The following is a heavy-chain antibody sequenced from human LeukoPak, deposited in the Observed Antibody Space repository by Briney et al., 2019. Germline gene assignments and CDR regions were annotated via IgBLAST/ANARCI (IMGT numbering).Heavy chain of an antibody. CDR2: INPGGSAK. V-gene: IGHV3-7*01. J-gene: IGHJ4*02. CDR3: ARDTYYYDSSESY. CDR1: GFTFRTYW. D-gene: IGHD3-22*01. Sequence: GGSLRLSCAASGFTFRTYWMAWVRQAPGKGLEWVANINPGGSAKYYVDSVKGRFTISRDDAKTSLYLQMNSLRAEDTAVYYCARDTYYYDSSESYWGQGTLVTVSS.